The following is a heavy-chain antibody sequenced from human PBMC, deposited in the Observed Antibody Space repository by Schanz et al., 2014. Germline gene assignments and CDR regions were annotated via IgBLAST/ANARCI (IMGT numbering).Heavy chain of an antibody. CDR2: IGYLGDT. CDR1: GFTLSNSD. D-gene: IGHD3-3*01. Sequence: VQLVESGGGLVKPGGSLRLSCAASGFTLSNSDMHWVRQGTGKGLEWVSTIGYLGDTYYPDSVKGRFTISRDNAKNSLYLQMNSLRAEDTAVYYCARSAGRDFWSGYYTRFDYWGQGTLVTVSS. J-gene: IGHJ4*02. CDR3: ARSAGRDFWSGYYTRFDY. V-gene: IGHV3-13*01.